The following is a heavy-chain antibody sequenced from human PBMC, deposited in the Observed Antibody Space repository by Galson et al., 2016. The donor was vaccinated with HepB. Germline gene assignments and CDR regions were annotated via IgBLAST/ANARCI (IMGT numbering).Heavy chain of an antibody. CDR3: ASDRLRGGGWFDP. CDR2: INQGGNEL. V-gene: IGHV3-7*05. J-gene: IGHJ5*02. Sequence: SLRLSCAASGFSFSTHWISWVRQAPGKGLEWVANINQGGNELYYGDSVKGRFTISRDNSKNTLYLQMNSLRAEDTAVYYCASDRLRGGGWFDPWGQGTLVTVSS. CDR1: GFSFSTHW.